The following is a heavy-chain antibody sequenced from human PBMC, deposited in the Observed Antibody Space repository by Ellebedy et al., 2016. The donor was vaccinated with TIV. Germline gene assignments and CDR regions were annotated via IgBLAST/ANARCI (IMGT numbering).Heavy chain of an antibody. J-gene: IGHJ4*02. CDR3: ASNRGSSGYYYEEY. D-gene: IGHD3-22*01. V-gene: IGHV1-18*01. CDR1: GYTFTSYG. CDR2: ISAYNGNT. Sequence: ASVKVSCXASGYTFTSYGINWVRQAPGQALEWMGWISAYNGNTNYAQKLQGRVTMTTDTSTSTAYMELRSLRSDDTAVYYCASNRGSSGYYYEEYWGQGTLVTVSS.